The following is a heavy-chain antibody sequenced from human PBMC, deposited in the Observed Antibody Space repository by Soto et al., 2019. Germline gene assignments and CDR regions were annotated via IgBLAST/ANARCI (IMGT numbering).Heavy chain of an antibody. CDR2: INAGNGNT. Sequence: ASVKVSCKASGYTFTSYAMHWVRQAPGQRLEWMGWINAGNGNTKYSQKFQGRVTITRDTSASTAYMELSSLRSEDTAVYYCARDRRYCSSTSCHKGYYYGMDVWGQGTTVTV. CDR1: GYTFTSYA. CDR3: ARDRRYCSSTSCHKGYYYGMDV. J-gene: IGHJ6*02. V-gene: IGHV1-3*01. D-gene: IGHD2-2*02.